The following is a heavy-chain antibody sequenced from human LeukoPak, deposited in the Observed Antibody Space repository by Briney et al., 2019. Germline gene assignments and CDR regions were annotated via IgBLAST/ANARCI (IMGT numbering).Heavy chain of an antibody. CDR3: ARDKLLMVYAIPHYYYGMDV. J-gene: IGHJ6*02. V-gene: IGHV3-30-3*01. D-gene: IGHD2-8*01. CDR1: GFTFSSYA. CDR2: ISYDGSNK. Sequence: HPGGSLRLSCAASGFTFSSYAMHWVRQAPGKGLEWVAVISYDGSNKYYADSVKGRFTISRDNSKNTLYLQMNSLRAEDTAVYYCARDKLLMVYAIPHYYYGMDVWGQGTTVTVSS.